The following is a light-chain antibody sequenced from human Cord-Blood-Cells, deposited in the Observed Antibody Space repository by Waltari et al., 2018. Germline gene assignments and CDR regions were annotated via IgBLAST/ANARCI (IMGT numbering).Light chain of an antibody. CDR1: SSDVGGYNY. Sequence: QSALTQPRSVSGSPGQSVTISCTGTSSDVGGYNYVSWYQRHPGTAPTLMISDVSKRPSWVPERFSGSKSGNTASLTISGLQAEEEADYYCCSYAGSYTRVFGGGTKLTVL. CDR2: DVS. V-gene: IGLV2-11*01. CDR3: CSYAGSYTRV. J-gene: IGLJ3*02.